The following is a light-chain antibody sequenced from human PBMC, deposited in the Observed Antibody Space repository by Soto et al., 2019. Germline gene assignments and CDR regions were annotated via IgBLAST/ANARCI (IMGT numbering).Light chain of an antibody. V-gene: IGKV1-27*01. CDR3: QKSNVAPYT. CDR1: QAISDH. CDR2: AAS. Sequence: DIQMTQSPSSLSASEGDRVTITCRASQAISDHLAWYQQKPGKSPKLLISAASKLQSGVPFRFSGSGSGTDFTLTVSGLQPEDVATYYCQKSNVAPYTFGQGTKLEIK. J-gene: IGKJ2*01.